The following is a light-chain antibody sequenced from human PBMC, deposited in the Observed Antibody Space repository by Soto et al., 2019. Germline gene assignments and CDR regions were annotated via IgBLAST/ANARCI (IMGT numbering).Light chain of an antibody. J-gene: IGLJ2*01. Sequence: SYELTQPPSVSVAPGKTARITCGGNNIGSKSVHWYQQKPGQAPVLVIYYDSDRPSGIPERFSGSNSGNTATLTISRVEAGDEADYYCQVWDSSSDLRVFGGGTKVTVL. CDR3: QVWDSSSDLRV. CDR2: YDS. V-gene: IGLV3-21*04. CDR1: NIGSKS.